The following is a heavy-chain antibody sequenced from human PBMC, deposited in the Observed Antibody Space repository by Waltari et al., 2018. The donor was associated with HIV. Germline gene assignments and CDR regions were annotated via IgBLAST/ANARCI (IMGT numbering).Heavy chain of an antibody. J-gene: IGHJ5*02. CDR3: AREKGVYCSGGSCQGWFDP. D-gene: IGHD2-15*01. CDR2: IYYSGST. Sequence: QVQLQESGPGLVKPSETLSLTCTVSGGPISSYYWSWIRQPPGKGLEWIGYIYYSGSTNYHPCHKSRVTISVDTSKEQFSLKLSCVAAADTAVYYCAREKGVYCSGGSCQGWFDPWGQGTLLTVSS. V-gene: IGHV4-59*01. CDR1: GGPISSYY.